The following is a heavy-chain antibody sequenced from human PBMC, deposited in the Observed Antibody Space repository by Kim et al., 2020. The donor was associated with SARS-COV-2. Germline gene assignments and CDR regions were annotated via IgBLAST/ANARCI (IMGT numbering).Heavy chain of an antibody. V-gene: IGHV3-21*01. D-gene: IGHD5-18*01. CDR1: GFTFSSYS. Sequence: GGSLRLSCAASGFTFSSYSMNWVRQAPGKGLEWVSSISSSSSYIYYADSVKGRFTISRNNAKNSQYLQMNSLRAEATAVYYCARGPRGYSYGYVDYWGQGTLGTVCS. CDR2: ISSSSSYI. CDR3: ARGPRGYSYGYVDY. J-gene: IGHJ4*02.